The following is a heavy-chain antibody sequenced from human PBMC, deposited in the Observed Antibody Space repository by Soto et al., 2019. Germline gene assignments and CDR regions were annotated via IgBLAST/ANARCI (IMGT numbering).Heavy chain of an antibody. V-gene: IGHV3-23*01. CDR2: ISGSGGAT. D-gene: IGHD2-21*02. CDR3: AKLPGATARLDYFDY. J-gene: IGHJ4*02. CDR1: GLTFSNYA. Sequence: PGGSLRLSCAASGLTFSNYAMSWVRQAPGKGLEWVSAISGSGGATYYADSVKGRFSISRDNSKNTLYLQMNSLRAEDTAVYFCAKLPGATARLDYFDYWGQGTLVTVSS.